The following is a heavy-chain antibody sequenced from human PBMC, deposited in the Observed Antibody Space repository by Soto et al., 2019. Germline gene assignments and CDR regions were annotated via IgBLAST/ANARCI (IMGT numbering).Heavy chain of an antibody. CDR1: GDSVSSNSAG. D-gene: IGHD3-10*01. J-gene: IGHJ6*02. V-gene: IGHV6-1*01. Sequence: SETLSLTCVISGDSVSSNSAGWNWIRQSPSRGLEWLGRTYYKSKWNNDYTLSVKSRITINPDTSKNQFSLHLYSVTPEDTAVYYCTGITWFRGMDVWGQGTPVTVSS. CDR2: TYYKSKWNN. CDR3: TGITWFRGMDV.